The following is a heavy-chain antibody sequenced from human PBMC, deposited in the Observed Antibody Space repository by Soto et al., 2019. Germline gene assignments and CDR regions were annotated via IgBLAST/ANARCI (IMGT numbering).Heavy chain of an antibody. J-gene: IGHJ3*02. CDR2: IIPIFGTA. CDR3: AANVRFTIFRVNDAFDI. D-gene: IGHD3-3*01. V-gene: IGHV1-69*13. CDR1: GGTFSSYA. Sequence: SVKVSCKASGGTFSSYAISWVRQAPGQGLEWMGGIIPIFGTANYAQKFQGRVTITADESTSTAYMELSSLRSEDTAVYYCAANVRFTIFRVNDAFDIWGQGTMVT.